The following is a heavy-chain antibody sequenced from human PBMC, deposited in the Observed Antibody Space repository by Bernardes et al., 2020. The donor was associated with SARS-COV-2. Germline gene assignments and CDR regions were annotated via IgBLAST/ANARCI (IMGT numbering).Heavy chain of an antibody. V-gene: IGHV3-23*01. D-gene: IGHD2-15*01. J-gene: IGHJ3*02. CDR2: ISGSGGST. CDR3: AKDQAYCSGGSCYGDAFDI. CDR1: GFTFSSHA. Sequence: GSLRLSCAASGFTFSSHAMSWVRQAPGKGLEWVSAISGSGGSTYYADSVKGRFTISRDNSKNTLYLQMNSLRAEDTAVYYCAKDQAYCSGGSCYGDAFDIWGQGTMVTVSS.